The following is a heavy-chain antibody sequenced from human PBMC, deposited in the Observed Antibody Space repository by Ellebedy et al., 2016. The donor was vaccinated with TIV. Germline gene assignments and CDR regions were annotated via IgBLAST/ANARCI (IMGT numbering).Heavy chain of an antibody. CDR3: AAGGVSYYYGSGSSFYFDY. J-gene: IGHJ4*02. CDR2: IHDSGST. Sequence: MPGGSLRLSCTVSGGSINRYYWSWIRQPPGKGLEWIGHIHDSGSTNHKPSLKSRVTISVDTSTSQFSLKLSSVTAADTAVYYCAAGGVSYYYGSGSSFYFDYWGQGTLVTVSS. CDR1: GGSINRYY. D-gene: IGHD3-10*01. V-gene: IGHV4-59*08.